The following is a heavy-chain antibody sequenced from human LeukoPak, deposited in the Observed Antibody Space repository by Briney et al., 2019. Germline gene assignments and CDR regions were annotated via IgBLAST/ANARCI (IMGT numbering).Heavy chain of an antibody. V-gene: IGHV1-69*04. CDR2: IIPILSIA. J-gene: IGHJ5*02. CDR3: ARDQIAVAGNWFDP. Sequence: SVKVSFKASGGTFSSYAISWVRQAPGQGLEWMGRIIPILSIANYAQKFQGRVTITADKSTSTAYMELSSLRSEDTAVYYCARDQIAVAGNWFDPWGQGTLVTVSS. CDR1: GGTFSSYA. D-gene: IGHD6-19*01.